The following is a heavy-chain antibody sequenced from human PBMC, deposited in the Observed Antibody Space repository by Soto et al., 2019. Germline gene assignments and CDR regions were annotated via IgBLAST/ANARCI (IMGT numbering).Heavy chain of an antibody. D-gene: IGHD3-22*01. J-gene: IGHJ3*02. CDR3: AKDVNSYYYDSSGWDALDI. V-gene: IGHV3-21*04. Sequence: GGSLRLSCAASGFTFSSYSMNWVRQAPGKGLEWVSSISSSSSYIYYADSVKGRFTISRDNSKNTLYLQMNSLRAEDTAVYYCAKDVNSYYYDSSGWDALDIWGQGTMVTVSS. CDR2: ISSSSSYI. CDR1: GFTFSSYS.